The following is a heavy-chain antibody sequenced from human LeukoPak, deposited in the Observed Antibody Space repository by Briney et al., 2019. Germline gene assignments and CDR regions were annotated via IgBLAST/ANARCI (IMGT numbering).Heavy chain of an antibody. Sequence: GGSLRLSCAASGFTFSNYGMHWVRQAPGKGLEWVAIISYDGDIKYYADSVKGRFTIPRDNSKNTLCLQMNSLRAEDTAMYYCARDHIGPVAGDFDLWGQGTLVTVSS. D-gene: IGHD6-19*01. CDR3: ARDHIGPVAGDFDL. CDR2: ISYDGDIK. J-gene: IGHJ4*02. V-gene: IGHV3-30*03. CDR1: GFTFSNYG.